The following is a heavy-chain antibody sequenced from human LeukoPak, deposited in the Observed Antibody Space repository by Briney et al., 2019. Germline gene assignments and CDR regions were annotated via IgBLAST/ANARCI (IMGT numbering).Heavy chain of an antibody. J-gene: IGHJ4*02. CDR1: GGSISSSSYY. CDR2: IYYSAST. V-gene: IGHV4-39*01. CDR3: ARSEELGYCSGGSCHLFDY. Sequence: WETLSLTCTVSGGSISSSSYYWGWIRQPPGKGLEWIGSIYYSASTYYNPSLKSRVTISVDTSKNQFSLKLSSVTAADTAVYYCARSEELGYCSGGSCHLFDYWGQGTLVTVSS. D-gene: IGHD2-15*01.